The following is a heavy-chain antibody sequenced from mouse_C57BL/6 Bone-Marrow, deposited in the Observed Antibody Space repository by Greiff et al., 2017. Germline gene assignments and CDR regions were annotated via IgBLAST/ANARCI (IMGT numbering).Heavy chain of an antibody. CDR2: IDPSDSYT. CDR3: ARESYYYGSTGFDY. D-gene: IGHD1-1*01. CDR1: GYTFTSYW. J-gene: IGHJ2*01. V-gene: IGHV1-69*01. Sequence: QVQLQQPGAELVMPGASVKLSCKASGYTFTSYWMHWVQQRPGQGLEWIGEIDPSDSYTNYNQKFKGKSTLTVDKSSSTAYMQLSSLTSEDSAVYYCARESYYYGSTGFDYWGQGTTLTVSS.